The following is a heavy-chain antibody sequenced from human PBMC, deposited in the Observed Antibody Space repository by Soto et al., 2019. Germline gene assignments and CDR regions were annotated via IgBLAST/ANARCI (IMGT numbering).Heavy chain of an antibody. D-gene: IGHD3-9*01. Sequence: GGSLRLSCAASGFTFSSYSMNWVRQAPGKGLEWVSSISSSSSYIYYADSVKGRFTISRDNAKNSLYLQMNSLRAEDTAVYYCAREYYGVLTGYYNDYWGQGTLVTVSS. CDR3: AREYYGVLTGYYNDY. J-gene: IGHJ4*02. CDR2: ISSSSSYI. CDR1: GFTFSSYS. V-gene: IGHV3-21*01.